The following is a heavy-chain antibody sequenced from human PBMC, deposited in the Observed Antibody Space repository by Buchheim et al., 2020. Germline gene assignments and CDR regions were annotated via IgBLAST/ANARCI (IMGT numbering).Heavy chain of an antibody. Sequence: QVQLQQWGAGLLKPSETLSLTCAVYGGSFSGYYWSWIRQPPGKGLEWIGYISYSGSTYYNPSLKSRVTMSVDTSKNQFSLKLSSVTAADTAVFYCARGRSPMASSYSFDYWGQGTL. CDR2: ISYSGST. J-gene: IGHJ4*02. D-gene: IGHD3-10*01. V-gene: IGHV4-34*01. CDR1: GGSFSGYY. CDR3: ARGRSPMASSYSFDY.